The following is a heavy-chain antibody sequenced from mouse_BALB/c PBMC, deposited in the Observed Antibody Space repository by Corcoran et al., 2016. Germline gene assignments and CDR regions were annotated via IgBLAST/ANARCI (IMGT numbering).Heavy chain of an antibody. D-gene: IGHD3-1*01. CDR2: IYPGDGST. J-gene: IGHJ4*01. V-gene: IGHV1S56*01. CDR3: ARSARAAIDY. CDR1: GYTFTSYD. Sequence: QVQLQQYGPELVKPGALVTISCTASGYTFTSYDINWVKQRPGQGLEWIGWIYPGDGSTKYNEKFKGKATLTADKSSSTAYMQLSSLTSENSAVYFCARSARAAIDYWGQGTSVTVSS.